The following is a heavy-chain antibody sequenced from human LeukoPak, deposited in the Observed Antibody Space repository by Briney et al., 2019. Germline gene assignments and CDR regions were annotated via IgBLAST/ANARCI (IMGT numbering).Heavy chain of an antibody. V-gene: IGHV1-46*04. D-gene: IGHD6-13*01. CDR2: IKPSGGGA. CDR1: GYTFTNYY. Sequence: GAXVKVSCKASGYTFTNYYMHWVRQAPGQGLEWVGIIKPSGGGAIYAQELQGRVTMTRETSKRKVYMEVNRLRSDDTAVYYCASGQLRIAAAGTQGLPTHWGQGTLVTVSS. J-gene: IGHJ4*02. CDR3: ASGQLRIAAAGTQGLPTH.